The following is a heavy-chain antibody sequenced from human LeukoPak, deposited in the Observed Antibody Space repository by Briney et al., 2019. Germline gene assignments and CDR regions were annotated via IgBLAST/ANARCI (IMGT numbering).Heavy chain of an antibody. CDR1: GFTFTSSA. V-gene: IGHV1-58*02. CDR3: AVGLYDILTGYYLVDY. Sequence: SVKVSCKASGFTFTSSAMQWVRQARGQRLEWIGWIVVGSGNTNYAQKFQERVTITRDMSTSTAYMELSSLRSEDTAVYYCAVGLYDILTGYYLVDYWGQGTLVTVSS. J-gene: IGHJ4*02. CDR2: IVVGSGNT. D-gene: IGHD3-9*01.